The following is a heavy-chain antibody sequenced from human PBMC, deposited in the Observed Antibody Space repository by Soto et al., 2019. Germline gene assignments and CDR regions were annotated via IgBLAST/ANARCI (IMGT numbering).Heavy chain of an antibody. CDR2: ISYSGST. V-gene: IGHV4-30-4*01. Sequence: QVQLQESGPGLVKPSQTLSLTCTVSGGSISSGNYYWSWIRQPPGKGLEWIGFISYSGSTYYNVSLTSRVTISVDTSKNQFSLNLSFVTAADTAVYYCATMGTPATGLYYFDYWGQGTLVTVSS. D-gene: IGHD2-15*01. J-gene: IGHJ4*02. CDR1: GGSISSGNYY. CDR3: ATMGTPATGLYYFDY.